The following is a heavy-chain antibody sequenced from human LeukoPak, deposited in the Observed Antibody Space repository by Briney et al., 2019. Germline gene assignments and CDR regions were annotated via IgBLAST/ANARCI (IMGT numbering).Heavy chain of an antibody. CDR3: ALAAAGKEGNWFDP. V-gene: IGHV1-2*02. CDR1: GYTFTSYG. Sequence: ASVKVSCKASGYTFTSYGISWVRQAPGQGLEWMGWINPNSGGTNYAQKFQGRVTMTRDTSISTAYMELSRLRSDDTAVYYCALAAAGKEGNWFDPWGQGTLVTVSS. CDR2: INPNSGGT. J-gene: IGHJ5*02. D-gene: IGHD6-13*01.